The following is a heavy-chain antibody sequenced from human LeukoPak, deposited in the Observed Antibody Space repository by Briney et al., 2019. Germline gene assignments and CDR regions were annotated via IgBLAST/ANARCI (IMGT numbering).Heavy chain of an antibody. CDR2: IYTSGST. V-gene: IGHV4-61*09. CDR3: ASIPITMVRGVIIIYYGMDV. D-gene: IGHD3-10*01. J-gene: IGHJ6*02. Sequence: PSETLSLTCTVSGGSISSGSYYWSWIRQPAGKGLEWIGHIYTSGSTNYNPSLMSRVTISVDTSKNQFSLKLSSVTAADTAVYYCASIPITMVRGVIIIYYGMDVWGQGTTVTVSS. CDR1: GGSISSGSYY.